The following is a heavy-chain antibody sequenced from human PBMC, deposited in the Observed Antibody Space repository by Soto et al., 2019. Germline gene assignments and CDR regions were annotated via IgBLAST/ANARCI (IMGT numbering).Heavy chain of an antibody. J-gene: IGHJ5*02. V-gene: IGHV4-31*03. CDR3: ARGLQLGS. CDR2: IYHRGST. CDR1: GDFISRGGYY. Sequence: SETLSLTCTVSGDFISRGGYYWSWVRQPPGKGLEWIGYIYHRGSTYYNPSLKSRVTITEDSSRNQFSLKLTSVTAADTAIYYCARGLQLGSWGQGTLVTVSS. D-gene: IGHD5-18*01.